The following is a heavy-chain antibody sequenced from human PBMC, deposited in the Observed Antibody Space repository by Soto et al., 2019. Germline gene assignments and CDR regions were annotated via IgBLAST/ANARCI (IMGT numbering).Heavy chain of an antibody. D-gene: IGHD1-26*01. CDR2: ISTSGSST. J-gene: IGHJ6*03. V-gene: IGHV3-11*01. CDR3: ANLAKNYYHXMDG. Sequence: PGGSLRLSCAASGFSFSDYYMSWIRQAPGKGLEWVSLISTSGSSTDYADSVKGRFTISRDNAKNSLSLQMNSLRAEDTAVYYCANLAKNYYHXMDGWGKGTTVTVSS. CDR1: GFSFSDYY.